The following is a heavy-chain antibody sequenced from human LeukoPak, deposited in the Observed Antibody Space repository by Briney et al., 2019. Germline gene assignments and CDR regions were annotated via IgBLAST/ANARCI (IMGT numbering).Heavy chain of an antibody. CDR1: GYTFTGYD. J-gene: IGHJ4*02. CDR3: ARDVEQYYYDSSGDTGFDY. Sequence: ASVKVSCKASGYTFTGYDMHWVRQAPGQGLEWVGWINTNSGGTYCAQNFQGRVTMTRATSITTAYMELSRLRSDDTAVYYCARDVEQYYYDSSGDTGFDYWGQGTLVTVSS. V-gene: IGHV1-2*02. D-gene: IGHD3-22*01. CDR2: INTNSGGT.